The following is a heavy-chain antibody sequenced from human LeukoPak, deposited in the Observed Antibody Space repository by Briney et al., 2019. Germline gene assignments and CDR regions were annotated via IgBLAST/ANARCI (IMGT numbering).Heavy chain of an antibody. CDR1: GYTFTSYY. D-gene: IGHD3-3*01. J-gene: IGHJ4*02. V-gene: IGHV1-46*01. CDR3: ARASTNYDFWSGYLYEFDY. Sequence: ASVKVSCKASGYTFTSYYMHWVRQAPGQGLEWMGIINPSGGSTSYAQKFQGRVTMTRDTSTSTVYMELSNLRSEDTAVYYCARASTNYDFWSGYLYEFDYWGQGTLVTVSS. CDR2: INPSGGST.